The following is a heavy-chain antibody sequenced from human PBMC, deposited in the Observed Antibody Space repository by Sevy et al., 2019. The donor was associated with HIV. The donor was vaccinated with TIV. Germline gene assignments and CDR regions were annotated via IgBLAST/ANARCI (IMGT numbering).Heavy chain of an antibody. Sequence: GGSLRLSCAASGFTFSSYSMNWVRQAPGKGLEWVSSISRSSSYIYHADSVKGRFTISRDNAKNSLHRQMNSLRAEETAVYYCARWDADRRWYFDYWGQGILVTVSS. J-gene: IGHJ4*02. CDR1: GFTFSSYS. D-gene: IGHD1-26*01. V-gene: IGHV3-21*01. CDR3: ARWDADRRWYFDY. CDR2: ISRSSSYI.